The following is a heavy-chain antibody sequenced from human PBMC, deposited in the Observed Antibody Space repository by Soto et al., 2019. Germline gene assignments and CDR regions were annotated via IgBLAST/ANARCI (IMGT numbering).Heavy chain of an antibody. CDR2: VHYVGTT. CDR1: GDSMSEFY. Sequence: SETLSLTCSVSGDSMSEFYWSWIRQSPGKGLEWIGYVHYVGTTKYNPSHKSRVTISVDTSKKQFSLNLRSVTAADTAVYYCTRINYYDTSGYPYFFDYWGQGAPVTVSS. D-gene: IGHD3-22*01. J-gene: IGHJ4*02. CDR3: TRINYYDTSGYPYFFDY. V-gene: IGHV4-59*12.